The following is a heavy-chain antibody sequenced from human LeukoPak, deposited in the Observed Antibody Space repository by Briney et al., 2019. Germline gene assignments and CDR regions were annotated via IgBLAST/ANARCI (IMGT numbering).Heavy chain of an antibody. D-gene: IGHD4-17*01. J-gene: IGHJ4*02. Sequence: GGSLRLSCAASGFTFSSYGMHWVRQAPGKGLEWVAVISYDGSNKYYADSVKGRFTISRDNSKNTLYLQMNSLSAEDTAVYYCAKDRPVTPVLDYWGQGTLVTVSS. CDR3: AKDRPVTPVLDY. CDR1: GFTFSSYG. V-gene: IGHV3-30*18. CDR2: ISYDGSNK.